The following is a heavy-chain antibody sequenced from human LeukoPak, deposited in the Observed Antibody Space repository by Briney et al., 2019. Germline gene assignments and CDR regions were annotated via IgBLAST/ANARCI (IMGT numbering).Heavy chain of an antibody. D-gene: IGHD5-12*01. V-gene: IGHV1-58*01. J-gene: IGHJ4*02. CDR1: GFTFTNSA. CDR3: AAGYSGYEYPNC. Sequence: SVKVSCKASGFTFTNSAVQWVRQARGQRLEWIGWIVVGSGNTNYAQKFQERVIIIRDMSTRTVYMELSSLTFEGTAVYYCAAGYSGYEYPNCWGQGTLVTVSS. CDR2: IVVGSGNT.